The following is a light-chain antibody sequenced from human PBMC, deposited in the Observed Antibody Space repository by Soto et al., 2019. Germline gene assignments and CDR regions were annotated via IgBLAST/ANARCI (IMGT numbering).Light chain of an antibody. J-gene: IGKJ1*01. CDR3: QQYNSYPWT. CDR2: KAS. CDR1: QSFRYW. V-gene: IGKV1-5*03. Sequence: DIQMTQSPSTLSATEGDRVTITCRASQSFRYWLAWYQQKPGKAPKLLIYKASNLESGVPSRFSGSESGTEFTLTISSLQPDDFATYYCQQYNSYPWTFGQGTKVEI.